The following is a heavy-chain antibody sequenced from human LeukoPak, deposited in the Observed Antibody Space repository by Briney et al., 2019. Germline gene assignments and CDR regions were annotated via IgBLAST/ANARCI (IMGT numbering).Heavy chain of an antibody. CDR2: IYYSGST. V-gene: IGHV4-59*12. D-gene: IGHD5-24*01. CDR1: GGSISNKY. CDR3: ARRSYNSPFRY. J-gene: IGHJ4*02. Sequence: PSETLSLTCTVSGGSISNKYWSWIRQPPGKGLEWIGYIYYSGSTNYNPSLKSRVTILVDTSKNQFSLKLSSVTAADTAVYYCARRSYNSPFRYWGQGTLVTVSS.